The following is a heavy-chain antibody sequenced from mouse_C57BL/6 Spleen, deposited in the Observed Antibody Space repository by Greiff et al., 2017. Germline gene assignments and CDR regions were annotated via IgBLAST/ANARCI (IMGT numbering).Heavy chain of an antibody. CDR1: GYTFTSYW. CDR3: ARGGGTDFDY. D-gene: IGHD4-1*01. Sequence: QVQLQQPGAELVMPGASVKLSCKASGYTFTSYWMHWVKQRPGQGLEWIGEIDPSDSYTNYNQKFKGKSTLTVDKSSSTAYMQLSSRTSEDSAVYYCARGGGTDFDYWGQGTTLTVSS. J-gene: IGHJ2*01. CDR2: IDPSDSYT. V-gene: IGHV1-69*01.